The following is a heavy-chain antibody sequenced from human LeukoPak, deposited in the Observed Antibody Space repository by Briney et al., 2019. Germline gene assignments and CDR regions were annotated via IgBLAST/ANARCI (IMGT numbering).Heavy chain of an antibody. J-gene: IGHJ4*02. V-gene: IGHV3-23*01. CDR2: ISGSGGST. CDR1: GFTFSSYA. Sequence: PGGSLSLSCAASGFTFSSYAMSWVRQAPGKGLEWVSAISGSGGSTYYADSVKGRFTISRDNSKNTLYLQMNSLRAEDTAVYYCAKSLWFGELLYYFDYWGQGTLVTVSS. D-gene: IGHD3-10*01. CDR3: AKSLWFGELLYYFDY.